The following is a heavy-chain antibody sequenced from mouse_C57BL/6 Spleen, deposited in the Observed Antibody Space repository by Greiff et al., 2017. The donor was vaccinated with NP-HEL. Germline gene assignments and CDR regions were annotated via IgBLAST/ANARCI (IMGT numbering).Heavy chain of an antibody. CDR1: GYTFTDYN. CDR3: ARYGYAMDY. V-gene: IGHV1-22*01. D-gene: IGHD1-1*01. J-gene: IGHJ4*01. Sequence: DVQLQESGPELVKPGASVKMSCKASGYTFTDYNMHWVKQSHGKSLEWIGYINPNNGGTSYNQKFKGKATLTVNKSSSTAYMELRSLTSEDSAVYYCARYGYAMDYWGQGTSVTVSS. CDR2: INPNNGGT.